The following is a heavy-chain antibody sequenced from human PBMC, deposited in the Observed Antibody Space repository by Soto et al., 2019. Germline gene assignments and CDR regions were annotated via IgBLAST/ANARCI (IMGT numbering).Heavy chain of an antibody. V-gene: IGHV4-30-4*01. CDR1: GGSISSGDYY. D-gene: IGHD5-12*01. J-gene: IGHJ5*02. CDR3: ARDESGYDRKFDP. Sequence: QVQLQESGPGLVKPSQTLSLTCTVSGGSISSGDYYWSWIRQPPGKGLEWIGYIYYSGSTYYNPSLKTRVTISVDTSRNKFSVKMSSVTAEGTAVYYCARDESGYDRKFDPWGQGTLVTVSS. CDR2: IYYSGST.